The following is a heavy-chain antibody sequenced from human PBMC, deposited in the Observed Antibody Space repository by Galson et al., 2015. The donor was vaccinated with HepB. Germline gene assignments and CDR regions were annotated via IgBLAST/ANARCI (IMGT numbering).Heavy chain of an antibody. CDR2: ISYDVINK. CDR1: GFTFSNYP. V-gene: IGHV3-30*04. D-gene: IGHD2/OR15-2a*01. Sequence: SLRLSCAPSGFTFSNYPMHWVRQAPGKGLEWVAVISYDVINKYYAHSVKGRFTISRDNSKTTLYLQMNSLRAEDTAVYYCAKNYVEYSRYYFDYWGQGTLVTVSS. J-gene: IGHJ4*02. CDR3: AKNYVEYSRYYFDY.